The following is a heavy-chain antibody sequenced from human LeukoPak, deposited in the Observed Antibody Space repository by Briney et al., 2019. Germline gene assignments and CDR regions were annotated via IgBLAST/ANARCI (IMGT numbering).Heavy chain of an antibody. D-gene: IGHD2-15*01. Sequence: GGSLRLSCAASGFTFSSYWMLWVRQAPGKGLEWVANIKQDGSMKQYADSVRGRFIISRDNAKNSVYLQLSSLKAEDSAVYFCARDESGGYYVYWGQGTLVTVSS. CDR2: IKQDGSMK. V-gene: IGHV3-7*01. CDR3: ARDESGGYYVY. CDR1: GFTFSSYW. J-gene: IGHJ4*02.